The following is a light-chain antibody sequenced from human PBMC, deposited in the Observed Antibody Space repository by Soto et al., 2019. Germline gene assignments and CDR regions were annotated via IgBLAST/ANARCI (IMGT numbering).Light chain of an antibody. CDR1: QTISSW. J-gene: IGKJ1*01. V-gene: IGKV1-5*01. CDR2: DAS. CDR3: QQYKSYWT. Sequence: DIQMTQSPSTLSASVGDRVTITCRASQTISSWLAWYQQKPGKAPKLLIYDASTLERGVPSRFSGSGSGTEFXLTXSSLQPDDFATYYCQQYKSYWTFGHGTKVEVK.